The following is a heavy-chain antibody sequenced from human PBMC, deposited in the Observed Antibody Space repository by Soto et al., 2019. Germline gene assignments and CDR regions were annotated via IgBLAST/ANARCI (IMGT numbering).Heavy chain of an antibody. J-gene: IGHJ5*02. CDR3: ARSVFP. CDR2: IYYIGST. Sequence: PSETLSLTCTVSGGSISSGGYYWNWIRQHPGKGLEWIGYIYYIGSTYYNPSLKSLVTISLDTSKNQFSLKLSSVTAADTAVYYCARSVFPWGQGTLVTVSS. V-gene: IGHV4-31*01. CDR1: GGSISSGGYY.